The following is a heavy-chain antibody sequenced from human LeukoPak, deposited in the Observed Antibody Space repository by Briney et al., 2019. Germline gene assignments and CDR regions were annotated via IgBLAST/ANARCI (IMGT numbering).Heavy chain of an antibody. CDR3: AREFSYSGSYSSDY. D-gene: IGHD1-26*01. V-gene: IGHV3-11*01. CDR1: GFTFSDYY. J-gene: IGHJ4*02. Sequence: GGSLRLSCAASGFTFSDYYMSWIRQAPGKGLEWVSYISSSGSTIYYADSVKGRFTMSRDNAKNSLYLQMNSLRAEDTAVYYCAREFSYSGSYSSDYWGQGTLVTVPS. CDR2: ISSSGSTI.